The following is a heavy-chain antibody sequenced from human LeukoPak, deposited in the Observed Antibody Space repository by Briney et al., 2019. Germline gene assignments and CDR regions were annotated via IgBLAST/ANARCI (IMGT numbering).Heavy chain of an antibody. J-gene: IGHJ4*02. CDR1: GFTFSNAW. V-gene: IGHV3-15*01. Sequence: GGSLRLSGAASGFTFSNAWMSWVRQAPGKGMEWVGRIKSKTDGGTTNYAAPVKGRFTISRDDSKNTLYLQMNSLRTEDTAVYYCTTEYYGSGSYPLPFDYWGQGTLATVSS. CDR3: TTEYYGSGSYPLPFDY. CDR2: IKSKTDGGTT. D-gene: IGHD3-10*01.